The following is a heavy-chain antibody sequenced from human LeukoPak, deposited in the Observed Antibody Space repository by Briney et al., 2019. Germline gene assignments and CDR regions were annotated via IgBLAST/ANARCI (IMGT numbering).Heavy chain of an antibody. V-gene: IGHV4-4*07. CDR2: IYTSGKN. J-gene: IGHJ3*02. D-gene: IGHD3-22*01. CDR1: NGTISSFY. Sequence: PSETLSFNCTVSNGTISSFYWSWLRAPAGQGVEWVGRIYTSGKNNDNPSLMSRVTMAVDTTKNQYTLNLSPVTAADTAVYYCARGYDSSGYYYPDAFDIWGQRTMVTVSS. CDR3: ARGYDSSGYYYPDAFDI.